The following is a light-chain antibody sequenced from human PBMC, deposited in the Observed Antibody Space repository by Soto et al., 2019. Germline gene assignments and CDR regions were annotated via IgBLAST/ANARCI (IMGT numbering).Light chain of an antibody. V-gene: IGKV3-15*01. Sequence: EIVMTQSPATLSVSPGERATLYCRASQSVSSNLAWYQQKPGQAPRLLIYGASTRATGIPARFSGSGSGTVFTLTISNLQSEDFAVYYCQHYNNWPPWTFGQGTKVEIK. CDR2: GAS. J-gene: IGKJ1*01. CDR3: QHYNNWPPWT. CDR1: QSVSSN.